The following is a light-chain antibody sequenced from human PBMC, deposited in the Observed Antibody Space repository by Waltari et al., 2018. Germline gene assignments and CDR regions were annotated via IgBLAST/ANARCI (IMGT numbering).Light chain of an antibody. CDR2: GAS. J-gene: IGKJ4*01. CDR3: QQYDISPLT. Sequence: IVLTQSPGTLSSSPGERATLSCRASQTVRTTYLAWYQQKPGQAPTLLIYGASSRATGIPDRFSGSGCGTDFSLTISSLEPEDFAVYYCQQYDISPLTCGGGTKVEIK. CDR1: QTVRTTY. V-gene: IGKV3-20*01.